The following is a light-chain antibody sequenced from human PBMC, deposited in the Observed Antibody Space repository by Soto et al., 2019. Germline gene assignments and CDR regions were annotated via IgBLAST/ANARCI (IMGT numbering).Light chain of an antibody. CDR3: QQYYSYPVT. V-gene: IGKV1-8*01. J-gene: IGKJ3*01. CDR1: QGISSY. Sequence: AIRMTQSPSSFSASTGDRVTITCRASQGISSYLAWYQQKPGKAPKLLIYAASTLQSGVPSRFSGSGSRTDFTLTISCLQSEDFATYSCQQYYSYPVTFGPGTKVDI. CDR2: AAS.